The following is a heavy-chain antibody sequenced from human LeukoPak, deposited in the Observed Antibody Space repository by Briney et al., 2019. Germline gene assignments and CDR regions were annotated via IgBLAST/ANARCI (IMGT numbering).Heavy chain of an antibody. Sequence: PSETLSLTCTVSGGSISSYYLSWIRQPPGKGLEWIGYIYYSGSTNYNPSLKSRVTISVDTSKNQFSLKLSSVTAADTAVYYCARGYYDILTGYYDDYWGQGTLVTVSS. CDR1: GGSISSYY. CDR3: ARGYYDILTGYYDDY. D-gene: IGHD3-9*01. J-gene: IGHJ4*02. V-gene: IGHV4-59*12. CDR2: IYYSGST.